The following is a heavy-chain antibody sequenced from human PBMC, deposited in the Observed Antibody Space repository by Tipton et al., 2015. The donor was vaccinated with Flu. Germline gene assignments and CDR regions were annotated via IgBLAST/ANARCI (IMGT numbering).Heavy chain of an antibody. CDR1: GFTFSSFE. V-gene: IGHV3-48*03. CDR3: ARGFIRLCDY. D-gene: IGHD3-16*01. CDR2: ITPSGGTK. J-gene: IGHJ4*02. Sequence: LSLTCAASGFTFSSFEMNWVRQAPGKGLEWVSHITPSGGTKYYADSVKGRFTISRDNAQNSLFLHMKSLRAEDTAVYYCARGFIRLCDYWGQGTLVTVSS.